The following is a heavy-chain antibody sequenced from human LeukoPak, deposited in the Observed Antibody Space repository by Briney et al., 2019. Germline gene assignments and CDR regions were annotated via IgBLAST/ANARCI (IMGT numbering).Heavy chain of an antibody. CDR2: IKQDGSEK. CDR1: GFTFTTYW. D-gene: IGHD3-10*01. Sequence: QTGGPLRLSCAASGFTFTTYWMGWVRQAPGKGLEWVASIKQDGSEKYYVDSVKGRFTISRDSAENTVYLQMKSLKGEDTAFYYCARPLLYYYGSETYFWFDLWGQGTLVTVSS. CDR3: ARPLLYYYGSETYFWFDL. V-gene: IGHV3-7*01. J-gene: IGHJ5*02.